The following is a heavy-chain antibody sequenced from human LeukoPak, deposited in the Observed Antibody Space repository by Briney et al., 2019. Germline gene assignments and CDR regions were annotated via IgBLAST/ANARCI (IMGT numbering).Heavy chain of an antibody. CDR1: GGSVSTGSYY. J-gene: IGHJ2*01. CDR3: ARDNGRGYYFYWYFDL. V-gene: IGHV4-61*09. D-gene: IGHD3-22*01. CDR2: IHTSGTM. Sequence: PSQTLSLTCTVSGGSVSTGSYYWSWIRQPAGRGLEWIGHIHTSGTMNYNASLKSRVRISVETSKNQFSLRLSSVTAADTAVYYCARDNGRGYYFYWYFDLWGRGTLVTVSS.